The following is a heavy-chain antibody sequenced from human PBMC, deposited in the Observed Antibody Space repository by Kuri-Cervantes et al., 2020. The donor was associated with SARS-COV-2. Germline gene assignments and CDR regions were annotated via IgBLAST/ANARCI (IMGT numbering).Heavy chain of an antibody. V-gene: IGHV4-59*12. D-gene: IGHD3-22*01. CDR2: IYYSGST. CDR1: GGSISSYY. J-gene: IGHJ4*02. CDR3: ARAGYYYDSSGYPFDY. Sequence: SETLSLTCTVSGGSISSYYWSWIRQPPGKGLEWIGYIYYSGSTNYNPSLKSRVTVSVDTSKNQFSLKLRSVTAADTAVYYCARAGYYYDSSGYPFDYWGQGTLVTVSS.